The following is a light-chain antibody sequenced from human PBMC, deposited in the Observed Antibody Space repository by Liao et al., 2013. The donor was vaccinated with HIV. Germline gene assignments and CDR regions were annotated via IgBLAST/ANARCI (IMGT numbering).Light chain of an antibody. Sequence: SYELTQPPSVSVAPGQTARITCGGDKIGSRGVHWYQQKPGQAPVLVIYYASDRPSGIPERFSGSNSGSTATLTISRVEAGDEADYYCQAWDFNTNYVFGAGTKVSVL. CDR2: YAS. J-gene: IGLJ1*01. V-gene: IGLV3-21*01. CDR1: KIGSRG. CDR3: QAWDFNTNYV.